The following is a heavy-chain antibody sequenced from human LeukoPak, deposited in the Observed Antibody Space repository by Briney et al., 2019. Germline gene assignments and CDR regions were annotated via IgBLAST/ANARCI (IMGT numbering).Heavy chain of an antibody. CDR2: INPNSGGT. D-gene: IGHD3-10*01. V-gene: IGHV1-2*02. CDR1: GYTFTGYY. CDR3: ARDYYGSGSYPPPGHMDV. J-gene: IGHJ6*02. Sequence: ASVKVSCKASGYTFTGYYMHWVRQAPGQGLEWMGWINPNSGGTNYAQKFRGRVTMTRDTSISTAYMELSRLRSDDTAVYYCARDYYGSGSYPPPGHMDVWGQGTTVTVSS.